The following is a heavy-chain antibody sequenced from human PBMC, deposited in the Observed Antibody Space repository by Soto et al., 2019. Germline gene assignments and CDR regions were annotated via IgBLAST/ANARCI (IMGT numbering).Heavy chain of an antibody. D-gene: IGHD4-4*01. V-gene: IGHV4-59*08. J-gene: IGHJ3*02. Sequence: PSEILSLTCAVYGGSFSGYYWSWIRQPPGKGLEWIGYIYYSGSTNYNPSLKSRVTISVDTSKNQFSLKLTSVTAADTAVYYCARLPVDAFDIWGQGTMVTVS. CDR1: GGSFSGYY. CDR3: ARLPVDAFDI. CDR2: IYYSGST.